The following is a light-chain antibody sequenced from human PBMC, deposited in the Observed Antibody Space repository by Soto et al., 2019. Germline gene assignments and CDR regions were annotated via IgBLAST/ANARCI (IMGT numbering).Light chain of an antibody. CDR2: WAS. V-gene: IGKV4-1*01. J-gene: IGKJ1*01. CDR1: RSVLNSSNNKNY. Sequence: DVVMTQSPDSLAVSLGERATINCKSSRSVLNSSNNKNYLAWYQQIPGQPPKLLIYWASTRESGVPDRFSGTGSGTDFTLTISSLQAEDVAVYYCQQYDDTPRTFGQGTKVEI. CDR3: QQYDDTPRT.